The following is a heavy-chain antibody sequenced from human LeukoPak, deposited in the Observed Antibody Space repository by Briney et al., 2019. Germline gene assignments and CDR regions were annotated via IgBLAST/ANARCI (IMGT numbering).Heavy chain of an antibody. CDR1: GFTLSNYD. V-gene: IGHV3-13*01. J-gene: IGHJ4*02. CDR3: AREGFYYFDF. CDR2: IGTAGDI. Sequence: GGSLRLSCAASGFTLSNYDMHWVRHATGKGLEWVSGIGTAGDIYYTGSVKGRFTISTENAKSSLYLQMNSLRVEYTAVYYCAREGFYYFDFWGQGTLVTVSS.